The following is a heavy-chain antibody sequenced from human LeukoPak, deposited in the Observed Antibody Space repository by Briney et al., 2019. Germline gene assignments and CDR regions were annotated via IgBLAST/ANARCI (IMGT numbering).Heavy chain of an antibody. V-gene: IGHV3-30*18. CDR2: ISYDGSNK. D-gene: IGHD3-22*01. J-gene: IGHJ4*02. Sequence: GGSLRLSCAASGFTLSSYGMHWVRQAPGKGLEWVAVISYDGSNKYYADSVKGRFTISRDNSKNTLYLQMNSLRAEDTAVYYCAKMAIVVVNDDFDYWGQGTLVTVSS. CDR1: GFTLSSYG. CDR3: AKMAIVVVNDDFDY.